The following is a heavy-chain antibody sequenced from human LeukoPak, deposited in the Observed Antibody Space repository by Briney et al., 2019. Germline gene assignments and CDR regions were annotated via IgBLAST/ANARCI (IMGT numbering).Heavy chain of an antibody. CDR1: GFTFSTCW. CDR2: INHDGSGK. J-gene: IGHJ4*02. V-gene: IGHV3-7*04. D-gene: IGHD1-26*01. CDR3: ARDMYSGSYNGVNY. Sequence: GGALRLSCAASGFTFSTCWMSWVRQAPGKGLQWVANINHDGSGKYYMDSLKGRFTISRDNDKSLLYLQMNSLRAEDTAVYYCARDMYSGSYNGVNYWGQGTVVTVSA.